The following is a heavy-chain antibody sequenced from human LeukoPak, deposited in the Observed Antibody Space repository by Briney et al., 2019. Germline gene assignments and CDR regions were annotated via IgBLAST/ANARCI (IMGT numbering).Heavy chain of an antibody. V-gene: IGHV4-39*01. CDR1: GASISGSGYY. CDR2: IYYTGST. D-gene: IGHD6-19*01. J-gene: IGHJ4*02. CDR3: ARTSIAVAGRDFDY. Sequence: SETLSLPFAVSGASISGSGYYFGWIPPPPGEGLGWVGNIYYTGSTYYNASLQSRVTISIDMSKNQFSLRLSSVTAADTAVYYCARTSIAVAGRDFDYWGQGTLVTVSS.